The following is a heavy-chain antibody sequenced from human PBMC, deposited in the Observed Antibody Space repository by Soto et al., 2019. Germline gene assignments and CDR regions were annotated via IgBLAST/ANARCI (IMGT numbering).Heavy chain of an antibody. J-gene: IGHJ4*02. CDR3: AKDLALWSPDF. D-gene: IGHD2-21*01. V-gene: IGHV3-30*18. Sequence: PGGSLRLSCGDSGFTFSNYGMHWVRQAPGKGLEWVAGISYDGSNKYYADSVKGRFTISRDNSKNTLYLQMNSLRAEDTAVYYCAKDLALWSPDFWGQGNLVTVSS. CDR1: GFTFSNYG. CDR2: ISYDGSNK.